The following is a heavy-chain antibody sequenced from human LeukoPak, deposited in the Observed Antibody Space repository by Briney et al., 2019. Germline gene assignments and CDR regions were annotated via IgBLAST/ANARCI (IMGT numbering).Heavy chain of an antibody. J-gene: IGHJ4*02. Sequence: GGSLRLSCAASGFTFSDYFMGWIRQAPGKGLEWVSYITDNGRKTYYADSVKGRFTISRDNAKYSLYLQINRLRDEDTAVYYCARGPSGYHNTGGQGTLVTVSS. CDR2: ITDNGRKT. V-gene: IGHV3-11*04. D-gene: IGHD5-12*01. CDR1: GFTFSDYF. CDR3: ARGPSGYHNT.